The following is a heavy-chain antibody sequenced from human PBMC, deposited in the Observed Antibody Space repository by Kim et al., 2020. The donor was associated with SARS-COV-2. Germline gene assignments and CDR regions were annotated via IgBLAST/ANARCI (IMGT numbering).Heavy chain of an antibody. Sequence: SLKSRITISTDTSKNLFSLNLSSVTAADTAVYYCARGNDYIWGTSRAYFDYWGQGPLVSVSS. V-gene: IGHV4-30-2*05. D-gene: IGHD3-16*02. J-gene: IGHJ4*02. CDR3: ARGNDYIWGTSRAYFDY.